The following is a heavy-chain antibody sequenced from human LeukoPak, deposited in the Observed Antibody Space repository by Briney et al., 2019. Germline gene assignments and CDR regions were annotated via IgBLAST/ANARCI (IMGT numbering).Heavy chain of an antibody. CDR1: GFTFSSYA. J-gene: IGHJ4*02. CDR3: AREGTVDTAMAPAFDY. D-gene: IGHD5-18*01. V-gene: IGHV3-30*04. CDR2: ISYDGSNK. Sequence: PGGSLRLSYAASGFTFSSYAMHWVRQAPGKGLEWVAVISYDGSNKYYADSVKGRFTISRDNSKNTLYLQMNSLRAEDTAVYYCAREGTVDTAMAPAFDYWGQGTLVTVSS.